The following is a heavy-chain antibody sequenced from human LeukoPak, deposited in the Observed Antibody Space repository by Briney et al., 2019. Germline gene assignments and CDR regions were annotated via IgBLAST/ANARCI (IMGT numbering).Heavy chain of an antibody. CDR2: IIPILGIA. V-gene: IGHV1-69*04. J-gene: IGHJ5*02. CDR1: GGTFSSYA. CDR3: ASRDEMATSWFDP. Sequence: SVKVSSKASGGTFSSYAISWVRQAPGQGLEWMGRIIPILGIANYAQKLQGRVTITADKSTSTAYMELSSLRSEDTAVYYCASRDEMATSWFDPWGQGTLVTVSS. D-gene: IGHD5-24*01.